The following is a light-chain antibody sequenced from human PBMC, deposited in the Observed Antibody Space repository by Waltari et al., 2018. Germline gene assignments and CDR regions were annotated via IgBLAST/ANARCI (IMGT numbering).Light chain of an antibody. CDR3: QQYGNSPIYT. CDR2: GAS. J-gene: IGKJ2*01. Sequence: ESVMTQSPGTLSLSPGERATLSCRASQSVSSSYLAWYQQRPGQAPRLLIYGASSRATGVRDRFSASGSGTDFTLPISRLEPEDFAVYYCQQYGNSPIYTFGQGTKLEI. V-gene: IGKV3-20*01. CDR1: QSVSSSY.